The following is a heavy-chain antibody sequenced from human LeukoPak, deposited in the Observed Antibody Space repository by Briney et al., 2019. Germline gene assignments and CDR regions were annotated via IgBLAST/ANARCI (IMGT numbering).Heavy chain of an antibody. J-gene: IGHJ4*02. V-gene: IGHV3-23*01. CDR2: ISGGGDIT. CDR1: GFTLSSNY. D-gene: IGHD2-21*02. CDR3: VREDTPATANY. Sequence: GGSLRLSCAASGFTLSSNYMSWVRQTPGKGLEWVSAISGGGDITYYADSVRGRFTISRDNSKDTLFLQMRSLRPGDTAVYYCVREDTPATANYWGQGTLVTISS.